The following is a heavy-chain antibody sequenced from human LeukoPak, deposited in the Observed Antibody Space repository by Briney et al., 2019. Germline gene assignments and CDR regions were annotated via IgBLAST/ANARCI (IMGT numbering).Heavy chain of an antibody. CDR1: GFIVSSNY. CDR2: IYSGGST. J-gene: IGHJ4*02. D-gene: IGHD3-22*01. CDR3: ARDIAYDSSGYYSPHFDY. Sequence: GGSLRLSCAASGFIVSSNYMGWVRQAPGKGLEWVSVIYSGGSTYYADSVKGRFTISRDNSKNTLYLQMNSLRAEDTAVYYCARDIAYDSSGYYSPHFDYWGQGTLVTVSS. V-gene: IGHV3-53*01.